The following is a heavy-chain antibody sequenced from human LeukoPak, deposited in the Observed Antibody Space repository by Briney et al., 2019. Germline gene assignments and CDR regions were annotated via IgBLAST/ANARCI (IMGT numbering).Heavy chain of an antibody. V-gene: IGHV4-39*01. CDR1: GGSISSSSYY. Sequence: SETLSLTCTVSGGSISSSSYYWGWIRQPPGKGLEWIGSIYYSGSTYYNPSLKSRVTISVDTSKNQFSLKLSSVTAADTAVYYCARSARVGAMFDYWGQGTLVTVSS. CDR3: ARSARVGAMFDY. CDR2: IYYSGST. D-gene: IGHD1-26*01. J-gene: IGHJ4*02.